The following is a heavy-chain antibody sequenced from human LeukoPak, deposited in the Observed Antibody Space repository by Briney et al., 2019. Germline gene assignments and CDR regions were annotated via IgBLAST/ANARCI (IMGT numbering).Heavy chain of an antibody. Sequence: SETLSLTCTVSGGSISSYYWSWIRQPPGKGLEWIGYIYYSGSTNYNPSLKSRVTISVDTSKNQFSLKLSSVTAADTAVYYCARFHYDSSGYYYEDAFDIWGQGTMVTVSS. V-gene: IGHV4-59*01. CDR1: GGSISSYY. J-gene: IGHJ3*02. CDR3: ARFHYDSSGYYYEDAFDI. D-gene: IGHD3-22*01. CDR2: IYYSGST.